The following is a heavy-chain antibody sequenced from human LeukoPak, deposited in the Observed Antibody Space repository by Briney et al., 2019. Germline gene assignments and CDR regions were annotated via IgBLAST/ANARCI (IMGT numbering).Heavy chain of an antibody. CDR2: INHSGST. CDR3: AKDGSYYYDSSGPPEYFQH. Sequence: GSLRLSCAASGFTFSNYAMSWIRQPPGKGLEWIGEINHSGSTNYNPSLKSRVTISADTSKNQFSLKLSSVTAADTAVYYCAKDGSYYYDSSGPPEYFQHWGQGTLVTVSS. D-gene: IGHD3-22*01. CDR1: GFTFSNYA. J-gene: IGHJ1*01. V-gene: IGHV4-34*01.